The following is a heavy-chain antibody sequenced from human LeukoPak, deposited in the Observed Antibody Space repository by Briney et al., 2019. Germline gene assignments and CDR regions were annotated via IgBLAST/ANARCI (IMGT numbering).Heavy chain of an antibody. CDR3: APFGGYDFLVQMDS. D-gene: IGHD5-12*01. V-gene: IGHV3-9*01. J-gene: IGHJ4*02. Sequence: GGSLRLSCVASGFTLEDYAMHWVRQRPGKGPEWVSGINWNGLSTGYADSVKGRFTISRDNAKNTLYLEMHTLRPEDTALYYCAPFGGYDFLVQMDSWGQGTLAIVSS. CDR2: INWNGLST. CDR1: GFTLEDYA.